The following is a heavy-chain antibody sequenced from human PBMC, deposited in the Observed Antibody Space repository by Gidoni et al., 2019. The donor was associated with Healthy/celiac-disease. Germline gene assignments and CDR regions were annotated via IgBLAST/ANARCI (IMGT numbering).Heavy chain of an antibody. CDR3: ARDSTGLAAAGNFDY. V-gene: IGHV3-21*01. Sequence: PGKGLEWVSSISSSSSYLYYADSVKGRFTISRDHAKNSLYLQMNSLRAEDTAVYYCARDSTGLAAAGNFDYWGQGTLVTVSS. CDR2: ISSSSSYL. D-gene: IGHD6-13*01. J-gene: IGHJ4*02.